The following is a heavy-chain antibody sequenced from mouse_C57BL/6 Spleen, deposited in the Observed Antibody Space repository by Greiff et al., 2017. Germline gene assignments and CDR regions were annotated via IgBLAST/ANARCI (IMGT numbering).Heavy chain of an antibody. J-gene: IGHJ4*01. CDR2: IRNKANNHAT. CDR3: TRMRHYYGSSYHAMDY. CDR1: GFTFSDAW. V-gene: IGHV6-6*01. Sequence: EVQLQESGGGLVQPGGSMKLSCAASGFTFSDAWMDWVRQSPEKGLEWVAEIRNKANNHATYYAESVKGRFTISRDDSKSSVYLQMNSLRAEDTGIYYCTRMRHYYGSSYHAMDYWGQGTSVTVSS. D-gene: IGHD1-1*01.